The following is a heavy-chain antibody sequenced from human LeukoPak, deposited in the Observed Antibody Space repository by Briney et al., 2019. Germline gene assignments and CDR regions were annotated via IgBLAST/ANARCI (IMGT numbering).Heavy chain of an antibody. Sequence: GASVTVSCKASGYTFTGYYMHWVRQAPGQGLEWMGRINPNSGGTNYAQKFQGRVTMTRDTSISTAYMELSRLRSDDTAVYYCARRRYCSGGSCYAHFDYWGQGTLVTVSS. V-gene: IGHV1-2*06. J-gene: IGHJ4*02. CDR3: ARRRYCSGGSCYAHFDY. CDR1: GYTFTGYY. D-gene: IGHD2-15*01. CDR2: INPNSGGT.